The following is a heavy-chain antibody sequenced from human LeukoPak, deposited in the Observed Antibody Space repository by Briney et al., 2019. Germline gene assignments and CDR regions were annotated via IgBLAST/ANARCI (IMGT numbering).Heavy chain of an antibody. J-gene: IGHJ5*02. V-gene: IGHV4-61*01. CDR3: ARVRVGWFDP. CDR1: GDSVSSGSYY. Sequence: SETLSLTCIVSGDSVSSGSYYWSWIRQPPGKGLEWIGYIYYTESTNYNPSLKSRVTISVDTSKNQFSLKLSSVTAADTAVYYCARVRVGWFDPWGQGTLVTVSS. CDR2: IYYTEST.